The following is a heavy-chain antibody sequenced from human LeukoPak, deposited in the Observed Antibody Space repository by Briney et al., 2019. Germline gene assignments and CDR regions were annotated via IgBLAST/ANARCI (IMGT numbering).Heavy chain of an antibody. Sequence: TSETLSLTCTVSGGSISSSSYYWGWIRQPPGKGLEWIGSIYYSGSTYYSPSLKSRVTISVDTSKNQFSLKLSSVTAADTAVYYCARVSLVRGAPDYYFDYWGQGTLVTVSS. V-gene: IGHV4-39*07. CDR3: ARVSLVRGAPDYYFDY. CDR1: GGSISSSSYY. CDR2: IYYSGST. J-gene: IGHJ4*02. D-gene: IGHD3-10*01.